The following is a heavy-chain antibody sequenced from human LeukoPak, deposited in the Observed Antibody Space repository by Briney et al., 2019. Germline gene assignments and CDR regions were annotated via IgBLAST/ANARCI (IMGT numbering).Heavy chain of an antibody. CDR2: ISGDGTT. V-gene: IGHV3-66*01. J-gene: IGHJ6*02. CDR1: GFTVSGNY. D-gene: IGHD1-14*01. Sequence: GGSLRLSCAASGFTVSGNYISWVRQAPGKGLEWVSLISGDGTTYYADPVKGRFTISRDNSKNTVHLQMNSLRPEDAALYYCARDVPPYLTSPWGLDVWGQGTMVIVSS. CDR3: ARDVPPYLTSPWGLDV.